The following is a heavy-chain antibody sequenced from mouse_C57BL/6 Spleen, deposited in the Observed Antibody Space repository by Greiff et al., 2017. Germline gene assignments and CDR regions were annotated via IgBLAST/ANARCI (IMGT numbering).Heavy chain of an antibody. V-gene: IGHV1-7*01. D-gene: IGHD5-1*01. CDR2: INPSSGYT. J-gene: IGHJ2*01. Sequence: QVQLKESGAELAKPGASVKLSCKASGYTFTSYWMHWVKQRPGQGLEWIGYINPSSGYTKYNQKFKDKATLTADKSSSTAYMQLSSLTYEDSAVYYCARSRSTPNPYFDYWGQGTTLTVSS. CDR1: GYTFTSYW. CDR3: ARSRSTPNPYFDY.